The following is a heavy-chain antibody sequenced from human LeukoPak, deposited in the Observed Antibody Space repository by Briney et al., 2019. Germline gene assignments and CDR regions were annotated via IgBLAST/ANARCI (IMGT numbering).Heavy chain of an antibody. D-gene: IGHD3-9*01. CDR2: IGTAGDT. Sequence: GGSLRLSCAASGFTFSSYDMHWVRQATGKGLEWVSAIGTAGDTYYPGSVRGRFTISRENAKNSLYLQMNSLRAGDTAVYYCARVLRYFDWLYGMDVWGQGTTVTVSS. CDR1: GFTFSSYD. V-gene: IGHV3-13*01. J-gene: IGHJ6*02. CDR3: ARVLRYFDWLYGMDV.